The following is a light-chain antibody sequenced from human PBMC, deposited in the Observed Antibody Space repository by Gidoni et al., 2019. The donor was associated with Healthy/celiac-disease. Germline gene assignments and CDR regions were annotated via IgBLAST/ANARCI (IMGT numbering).Light chain of an antibody. CDR1: QSVSSY. CDR2: DAS. CDR3: HQRSNWPRT. J-gene: IGKJ1*01. V-gene: IGKV3-11*01. Sequence: EIVLTKSPATLSFSPGERATLSCRASQSVSSYLAWYKQKPGQAPRLLIYDASNRATGIPARFSGSGSGTDFTLTISSLEPEDFAVYYCHQRSNWPRTFGQGTKVEIK.